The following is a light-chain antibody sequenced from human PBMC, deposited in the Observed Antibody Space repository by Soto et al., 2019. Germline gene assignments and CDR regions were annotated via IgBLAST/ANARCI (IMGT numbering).Light chain of an antibody. V-gene: IGKV3-15*01. Sequence: EIVMARSPATLSVSPGERATLSCRASQSVSRNLAWYQQKPGQAPRLLIYGASTRATGIPARFSGSGSGTEFTLTISSLQSEDFAVYYCHHYNNWPPWTFGQGTKVEIK. CDR1: QSVSRN. CDR3: HHYNNWPPWT. CDR2: GAS. J-gene: IGKJ1*01.